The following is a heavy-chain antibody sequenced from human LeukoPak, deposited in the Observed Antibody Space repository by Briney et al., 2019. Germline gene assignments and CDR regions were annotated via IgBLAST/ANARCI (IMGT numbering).Heavy chain of an antibody. Sequence: SGGSLRLSCAASGFTFSSYAMSWVRQAPGKGLEWVATMSFDVNNKYYADSVRGRFTISRDNSKNTLYLQMNSLGAEDTAVYSCARGYCTSSSCYNDYWGQGTLVTVSS. D-gene: IGHD2-2*02. CDR1: GFTFSSYA. V-gene: IGHV3-30*04. J-gene: IGHJ4*02. CDR2: MSFDVNNK. CDR3: ARGYCTSSSCYNDY.